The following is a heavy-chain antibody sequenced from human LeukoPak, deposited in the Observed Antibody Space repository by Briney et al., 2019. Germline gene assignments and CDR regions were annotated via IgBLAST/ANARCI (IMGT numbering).Heavy chain of an antibody. D-gene: IGHD5-24*01. CDR3: ARVRDPYYYYMDV. CDR1: GGSIGIDDYY. CDR2: IYHRGTT. Sequence: SETLSLACTVSGGSIGIDDYYWTWIRQPPGKGLEWIGYIYHRGTTYYNPSLESRVTISVDRSKNQFSLKLSSVTAADTAMFYCARVRDPYYYYMDVWGKGTTVTVSS. J-gene: IGHJ6*03. V-gene: IGHV4-30-2*01.